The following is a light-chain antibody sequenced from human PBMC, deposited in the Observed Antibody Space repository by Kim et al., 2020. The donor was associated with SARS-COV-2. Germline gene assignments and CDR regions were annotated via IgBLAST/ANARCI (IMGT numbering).Light chain of an antibody. CDR2: YDS. Sequence: VSVAPGKTARITCGGNNIGSKRVRWYQQKPGQAPVLVIYYDSDRPSGIPERFSGSNSGNTATLTISRVEAGDEADYYCQVCDSGVVFGGGTKLTVL. J-gene: IGLJ2*01. V-gene: IGLV3-21*04. CDR3: QVCDSGVV. CDR1: NIGSKR.